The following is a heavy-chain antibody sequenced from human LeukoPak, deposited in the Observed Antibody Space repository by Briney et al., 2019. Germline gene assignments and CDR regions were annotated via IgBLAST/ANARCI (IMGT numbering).Heavy chain of an antibody. V-gene: IGHV3-23*01. CDR2: ITGSGGTT. D-gene: IGHD2-21*01. CDR1: GFSFSIYG. J-gene: IGHJ4*02. CDR3: ARDLRVISFDN. Sequence: GGSLRLSCAASGFSFSIYGMNWVRQASGKGLEWVSGITGSGGTTYYADSVKGRATISRDNSKNTLYLQMNRLRAEDTAIYYCARDLRVISFDNWGQGTLVSVSS.